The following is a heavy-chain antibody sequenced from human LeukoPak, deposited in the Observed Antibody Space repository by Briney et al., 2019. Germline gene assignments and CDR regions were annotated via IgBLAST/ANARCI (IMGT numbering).Heavy chain of an antibody. V-gene: IGHV4-30-4*08. J-gene: IGHJ4*02. CDR2: IYYSGST. Sequence: SQTLSLTCTVSGGSISSGDYYWSWIRQPPGKGLEWIGYIYYSGSTNYNPSLKSRVTISVDTSKNQFSLKLSSVTAADTAVYYCARANSSGWYRGLLDYWGQGTLVTVSS. D-gene: IGHD6-19*01. CDR1: GGSISSGDYY. CDR3: ARANSSGWYRGLLDY.